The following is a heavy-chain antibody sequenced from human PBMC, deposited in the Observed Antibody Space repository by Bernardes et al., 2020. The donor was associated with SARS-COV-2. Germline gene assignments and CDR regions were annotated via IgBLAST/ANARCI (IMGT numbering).Heavy chain of an antibody. CDR2: IIPIFGTA. Sequence: SVKVSCKASGGTFSSYAISWVRQAPGQGLEWMGGIIPIFGTANYAQKFQGRVTITADESTSTAYMELSSLRSEDTAVYYCARDPEIGVGLYYFDYWGQGTLVTVSS. CDR3: ARDPEIGVGLYYFDY. D-gene: IGHD3-10*01. V-gene: IGHV1-69*13. CDR1: GGTFSSYA. J-gene: IGHJ4*02.